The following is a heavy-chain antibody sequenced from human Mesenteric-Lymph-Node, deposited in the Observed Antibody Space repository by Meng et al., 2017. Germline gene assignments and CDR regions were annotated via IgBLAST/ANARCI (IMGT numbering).Heavy chain of an antibody. CDR1: GYTFTVHY. V-gene: IGHV1-2*06. D-gene: IGHD1-1*01. CDR2: INPNSGGT. Sequence: QLQLVESGAEVKKPGASVKVSCKASGYTFTVHYMHWVRQAPGQGLEWMGLINPNSGGTNYAQKFQGRVTMTRDTSISTAYMELNRLISDDTAVYYCASGTGAADSWGQGTLVTVSS. J-gene: IGHJ4*02. CDR3: ASGTGAADS.